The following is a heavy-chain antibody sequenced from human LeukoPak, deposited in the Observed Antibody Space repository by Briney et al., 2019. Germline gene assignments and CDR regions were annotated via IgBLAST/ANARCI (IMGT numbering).Heavy chain of an antibody. CDR1: GYTFTGYY. CDR2: INPNSGGT. CDR3: ARDRRIAVARGGGDY. V-gene: IGHV1-2*02. D-gene: IGHD6-19*01. J-gene: IGHJ4*02. Sequence: ASVKVSCKVSGYTFTGYYMHWVPQAPGQGLEWMGWINPNSGGTHYAQKFQGRVTMTRDTPISTAYMKLSRLRSDDRAVYYCARDRRIAVARGGGDYWGQGTLVTVSS.